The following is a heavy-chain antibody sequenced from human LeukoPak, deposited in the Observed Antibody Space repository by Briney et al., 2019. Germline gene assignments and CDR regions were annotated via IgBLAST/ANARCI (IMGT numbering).Heavy chain of an antibody. CDR1: GGSFSGYY. J-gene: IGHJ6*02. V-gene: IGHV4-34*01. CDR3: ARSAGRLRYYGMDV. CDR2: INHSGST. D-gene: IGHD3-10*01. Sequence: SETLSLTCAVYGGSFSGYYWSWIRQPPGKGLEWIGEINHSGSTNYNPSLKSRVTISVDTSKSQFSLKLSSVTAADTAVYYCARSAGRLRYYGMDVWGQGTTVTVSS.